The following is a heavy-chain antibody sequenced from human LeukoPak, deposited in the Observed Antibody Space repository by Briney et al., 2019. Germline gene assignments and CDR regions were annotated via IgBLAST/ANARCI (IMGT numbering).Heavy chain of an antibody. Sequence: PGGSLRLSCAASGFTFSSYAMSRVRQAPGKGLEWVSAISGSGGSTYYADSVKGRFTISRDNSKNTLYLQMNSLRAEDTAVYYCAKDRDWAAAGTGGWFDPWGQGTLVTVSS. D-gene: IGHD6-13*01. V-gene: IGHV3-23*01. J-gene: IGHJ5*02. CDR3: AKDRDWAAAGTGGWFDP. CDR1: GFTFSSYA. CDR2: ISGSGGST.